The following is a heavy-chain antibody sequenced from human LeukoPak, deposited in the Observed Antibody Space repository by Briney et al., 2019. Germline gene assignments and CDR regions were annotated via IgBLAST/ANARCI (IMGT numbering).Heavy chain of an antibody. D-gene: IGHD1-26*01. J-gene: IGHJ5*02. Sequence: SVKVSCKASGGTFSSYAISWVRQAPGQGLEWMGGIIPIFGTANYAQKFQGRVTITADKSTSTAYMELSSLRSEDTAVYYCARDKSGRYRGGSWFDPWGQGTLVTVSS. CDR1: GGTFSSYA. V-gene: IGHV1-69*06. CDR2: IIPIFGTA. CDR3: ARDKSGRYRGGSWFDP.